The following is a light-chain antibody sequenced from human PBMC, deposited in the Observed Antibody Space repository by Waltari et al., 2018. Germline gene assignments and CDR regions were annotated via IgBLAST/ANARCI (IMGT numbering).Light chain of an antibody. CDR1: QSVSRNY. V-gene: IGKV3-20*01. Sequence: EIVLTQSPGTLSLSPGERATLSCRASQSVSRNYLTWYQQKPGQAPRLLIYDASTRATGVPDRFGGSWSGTDFTLTISRLEPEDFAVYYCQQYGDSPPYTFGQGTRLEIK. CDR2: DAS. J-gene: IGKJ2*01. CDR3: QQYGDSPPYT.